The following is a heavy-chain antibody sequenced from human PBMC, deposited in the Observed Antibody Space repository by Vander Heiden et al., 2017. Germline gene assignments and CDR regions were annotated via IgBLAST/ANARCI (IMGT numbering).Heavy chain of an antibody. J-gene: IGHJ5*02. CDR2: VDTAGDT. CDR3: ARVRWGSDEA. Sequence: EVQLVESGGGLVQPGGSLRLSCAASGFSFSNYDMHWVRQVTGKGLEWVSVVDTAGDTCYPASVKGRFTISREDATNSLYLQMNSLRAGDTAVYYCARVRWGSDEAWGKGTMVTGSS. V-gene: IGHV3-13*01. CDR1: GFSFSNYD. D-gene: IGHD7-27*01.